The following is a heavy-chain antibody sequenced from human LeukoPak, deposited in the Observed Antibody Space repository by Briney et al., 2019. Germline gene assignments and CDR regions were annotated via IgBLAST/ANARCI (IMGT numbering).Heavy chain of an antibody. CDR1: GYSFTSYW. D-gene: IGHD2-15*01. CDR2: IDPSDSYT. Sequence: GESLKISCKGSGYSFTSYWISWVRQMPGKGLEWMGRIDPSDSYTNYSPSFQGHVTISADKSISTAYLQWSSLKASDTAMYYCARDRGDCRGGRCQSDYFDYWGQGTLVTVSS. J-gene: IGHJ4*02. V-gene: IGHV5-10-1*01. CDR3: ARDRGDCRGGRCQSDYFDY.